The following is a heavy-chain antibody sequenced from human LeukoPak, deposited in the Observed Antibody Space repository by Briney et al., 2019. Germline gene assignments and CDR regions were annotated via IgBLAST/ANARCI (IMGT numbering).Heavy chain of an antibody. Sequence: GRSLRLSCAASGFTFNTYGMHWVRQAPGKGLEWVAVICSDGSKMYYADSVKGRFTISKDNSKNTLYLQLGSLRAEDTAVYYCAKGGSSSNCSGSSCYYMDVWGKGTTVTVSS. D-gene: IGHD2-2*01. CDR1: GFTFNTYG. CDR2: ICSDGSKM. CDR3: AKGGSSSNCSGSSCYYMDV. J-gene: IGHJ6*03. V-gene: IGHV3-33*06.